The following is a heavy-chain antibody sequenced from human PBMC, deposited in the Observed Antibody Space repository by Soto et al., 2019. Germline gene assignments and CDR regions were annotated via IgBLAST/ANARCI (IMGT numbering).Heavy chain of an antibody. Sequence: QVQLVQSGAEVKKPGSSVKVSCKASGGTFSSYTISWVRQAPGQGLEWRGRIIPILGIANYAQKFQGRVTITADKSTSAAYMELSSLRSEDTAVYYCARTEGWWFDPWGQGTLVTVSS. CDR2: IIPILGIA. D-gene: IGHD2-15*01. CDR3: ARTEGWWFDP. V-gene: IGHV1-69*02. J-gene: IGHJ5*02. CDR1: GGTFSSYT.